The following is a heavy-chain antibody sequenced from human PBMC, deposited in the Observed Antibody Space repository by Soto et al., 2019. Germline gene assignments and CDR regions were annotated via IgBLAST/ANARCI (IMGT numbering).Heavy chain of an antibody. J-gene: IGHJ4*02. Sequence: GGSLRLSCAASGFTFSSYSMNWVRQAPGKGLEWVSSISSSSSYIYYADSVKGRFTISRDNAKNSLYLQMNSLTAADTAVYYCARYDRAPPDDNSGCFDYWGQGTLVTVSS. D-gene: IGHD1-20*01. CDR2: ISSSSSYI. V-gene: IGHV3-21*01. CDR1: GFTFSSYS. CDR3: ARYDRAPPDDNSGCFDY.